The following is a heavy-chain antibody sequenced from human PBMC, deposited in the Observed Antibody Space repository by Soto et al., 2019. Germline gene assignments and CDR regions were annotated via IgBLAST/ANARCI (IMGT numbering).Heavy chain of an antibody. CDR2: IYYSGST. CDR3: AREPYSSGWVDY. V-gene: IGHV4-39*01. D-gene: IGHD6-19*01. Sequence: QLLESGPGLVKPSETLSLTCTVSGGSISSSSYYWGWIRQPPGKGLEWIGSIYYSGSTYYNPSLKSRVTISVDTSKNQFSLKLSSVTAADTAVYYCAREPYSSGWVDYWGQGTLVTVSS. J-gene: IGHJ4*02. CDR1: GGSISSSSYY.